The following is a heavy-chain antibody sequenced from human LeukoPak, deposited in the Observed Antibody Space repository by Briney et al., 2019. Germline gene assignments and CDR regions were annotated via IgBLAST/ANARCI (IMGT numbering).Heavy chain of an antibody. D-gene: IGHD3-22*01. CDR1: GFTFSTYT. Sequence: GGSLRLSCAASGFTFSTYTIHWVRQAPGKGLEWVAVISYDEINKYYADSVKGRFTISRDNSKNTLYLQMNSLRAEDTAVYYCAKAPTKEEEWLLLNYFDYWGQGTLVTVSS. J-gene: IGHJ4*02. V-gene: IGHV3-30-3*01. CDR2: ISYDEINK. CDR3: AKAPTKEEEWLLLNYFDY.